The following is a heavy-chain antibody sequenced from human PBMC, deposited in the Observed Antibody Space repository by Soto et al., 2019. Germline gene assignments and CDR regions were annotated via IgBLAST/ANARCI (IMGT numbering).Heavy chain of an antibody. CDR3: ARDGGGSYSVTMPFDY. J-gene: IGHJ4*02. Sequence: GGSLRLSCAASGFTFSSYWMSWVRQAPGKGLEWVANIKQDGSEKYYVDSVKGRFTISRDNAKNSLYLQMNSLRAEDTAVYYCARDGGGSYSVTMPFDYWGQGTLVTVSS. D-gene: IGHD1-26*01. CDR2: IKQDGSEK. CDR1: GFTFSSYW. V-gene: IGHV3-7*03.